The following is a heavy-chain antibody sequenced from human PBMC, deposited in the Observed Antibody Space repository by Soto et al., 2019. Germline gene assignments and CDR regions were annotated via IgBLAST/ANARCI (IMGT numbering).Heavy chain of an antibody. CDR3: ARSAMVTGYYYYGMDV. V-gene: IGHV1-18*04. Sequence: ASVKVSFKASGYTFTSYGISWLRQAPGQGLEWMGWISAYNGNTNYAQKLQGRVTMTTDTSTSTAYMELRGLRSDDTAVYYCARSAMVTGYYYYGMDVWGQGTTVTVSS. D-gene: IGHD5-18*01. CDR1: GYTFTSYG. J-gene: IGHJ6*02. CDR2: ISAYNGNT.